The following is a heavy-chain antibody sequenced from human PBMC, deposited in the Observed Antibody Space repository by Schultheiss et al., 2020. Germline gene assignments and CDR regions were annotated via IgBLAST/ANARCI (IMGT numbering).Heavy chain of an antibody. V-gene: IGHV3-15*01. D-gene: IGHD3-22*01. CDR1: GFTFNNAW. CDR2: IKSKVDGGTT. CDR3: TTKTPYYFDASGYYGGGFFDN. J-gene: IGHJ4*02. Sequence: GGSLRLSCAASGFTFNNAWMSWVRQAPGKGLEWVGHIKSKVDGGTTDYAAPVKGRFTISRDDSKNMLYLQMNSLKTEDTAVYYCTTKTPYYFDASGYYGGGFFDNWGQGTLVTVSS.